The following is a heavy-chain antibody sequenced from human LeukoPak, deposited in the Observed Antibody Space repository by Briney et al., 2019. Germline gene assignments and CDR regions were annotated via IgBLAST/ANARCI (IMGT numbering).Heavy chain of an antibody. D-gene: IGHD2-15*01. Sequence: ASVKVSCKASGYTFTGYYMHWVRQAPGQGLEWMGWINPNSGGTNYAQKFQGRVTMTRDTSITTVYMELSRLRSDDTAVYFCASGWSITGCYNNWFDPWGQGTLVTVSS. CDR3: ASGWSITGCYNNWFDP. J-gene: IGHJ5*02. CDR1: GYTFTGYY. CDR2: INPNSGGT. V-gene: IGHV1-2*02.